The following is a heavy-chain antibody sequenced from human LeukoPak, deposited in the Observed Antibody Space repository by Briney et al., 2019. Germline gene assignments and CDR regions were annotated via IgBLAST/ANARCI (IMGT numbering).Heavy chain of an antibody. J-gene: IGHJ4*02. Sequence: GGSLRLSCAASAFTFSGYAMSWVRQAPGKGLEWVSGISAGGGSTYYADSVKGRFTISRDNSKSTLYLQMNSLRAEDTAVYYCAKSAYSSSSGDYWGQGTLVTVSS. CDR1: AFTFSGYA. CDR3: AKSAYSSSSGDY. V-gene: IGHV3-23*01. CDR2: ISAGGGST. D-gene: IGHD6-6*01.